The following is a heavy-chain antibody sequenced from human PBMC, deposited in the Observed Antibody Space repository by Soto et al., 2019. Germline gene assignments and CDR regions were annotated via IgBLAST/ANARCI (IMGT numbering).Heavy chain of an antibody. CDR1: GYAFTSYG. CDR2: INVGNGNT. CDR3: AREIPSDWNGLDY. J-gene: IGHJ4*01. D-gene: IGHD1-1*01. Sequence: ASVKVSCKASGYAFTSYGIHWVRQAPGQRLEWMGWINVGNGNTRYSQKVQGRVTITSDTSASTAYMELSSLRFEDTAVYYCAREIPSDWNGLDYGGQGTLVTVSS. V-gene: IGHV1-3*01.